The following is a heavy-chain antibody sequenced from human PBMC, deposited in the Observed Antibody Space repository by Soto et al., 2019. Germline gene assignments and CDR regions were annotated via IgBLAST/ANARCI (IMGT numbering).Heavy chain of an antibody. J-gene: IGHJ3*02. Sequence: GGSLRLSCTASGVIGIDTYVNWVRQAPGKGLEWFSVISNRGDTHYADSVRGRFSLSRDISDNTLHLQMNNLRVEDTAVYYCAREPRYCRGGSCSITGDAYDIWGQGTMVTVSS. CDR3: AREPRYCRGGSCSITGDAYDI. D-gene: IGHD2-15*01. V-gene: IGHV3-66*01. CDR2: ISNRGDT. CDR1: GVIGIDTY.